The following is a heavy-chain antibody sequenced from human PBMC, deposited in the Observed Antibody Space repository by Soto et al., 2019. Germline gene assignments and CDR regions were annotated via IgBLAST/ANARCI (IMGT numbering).Heavy chain of an antibody. V-gene: IGHV4-31*03. CDR1: GGSISSGGYY. Sequence: QVQLQESGPGLVKPSQTLSLTCTVSGGSISSGGYYWSWIRQHPGKGLEWIGYIYYGGSPYYNPSLKSRVTISVDTSKNQFSLKLSSVTAADTAVYYCATRRAPTYFDIWGQGTMVTVSS. J-gene: IGHJ3*02. CDR3: ATRRAPTYFDI. CDR2: IYYGGSP. D-gene: IGHD2-2*01.